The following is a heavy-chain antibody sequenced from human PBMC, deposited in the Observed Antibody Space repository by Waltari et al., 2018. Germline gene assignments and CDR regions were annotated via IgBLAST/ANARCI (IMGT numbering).Heavy chain of an antibody. CDR1: GFTFRSYA. D-gene: IGHD3-3*01. J-gene: IGHJ4*02. V-gene: IGHV3-23*01. CDR2: ISGRGSNT. Sequence: EVHLLEAGGGLVQPGGSLRLSCAASGFTFRSYAMNWVGQRPGKGLEWFSAISGRGSNTWSADSVKGRFSISRDNSKNTLYLQMNSLRAEDTAVYYCAKAPQVVNYGSWSDYYPGFGYWGQGTLVTFSS. CDR3: AKAPQVVNYGSWSDYYPGFGY.